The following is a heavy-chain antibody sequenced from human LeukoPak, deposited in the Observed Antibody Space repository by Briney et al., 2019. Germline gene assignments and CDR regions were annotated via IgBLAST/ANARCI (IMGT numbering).Heavy chain of an antibody. D-gene: IGHD1-26*01. CDR2: TYTGGNS. J-gene: IGHJ4*02. CDR3: AKGPYGVGATPTFDC. CDR1: GFTVSSIH. V-gene: IGHV3-53*01. Sequence: GGSLRLSCAASGFTVSSIHMVWVRQAPGKGLEWVSVTYTGGNSYYADSVKGRFIISRDISKNTLYLQMNSLRAEDTAVYYCAKGPYGVGATPTFDCWGQGTLVTVSS.